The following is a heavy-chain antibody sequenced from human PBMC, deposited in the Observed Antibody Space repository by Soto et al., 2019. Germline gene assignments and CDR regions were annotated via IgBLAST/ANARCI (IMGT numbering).Heavy chain of an antibody. Sequence: QVQLVQSGAEVKKPGASVKVSCKASGYTFTSYDINWVRQATGQGLEWMGWMNPNSGNTGYAQKFQGRVTMTRNTYLSTAYMELSSLRSEDTAVYYCATIAEADRQINNWFDPWGQGTLVTVSS. CDR2: MNPNSGNT. D-gene: IGHD6-13*01. CDR3: ATIAEADRQINNWFDP. V-gene: IGHV1-8*01. CDR1: GYTFTSYD. J-gene: IGHJ5*02.